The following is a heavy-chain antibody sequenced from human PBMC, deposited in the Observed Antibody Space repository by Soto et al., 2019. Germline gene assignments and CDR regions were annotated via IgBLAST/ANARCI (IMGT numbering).Heavy chain of an antibody. CDR3: ARGLVLWFGELSRRGGYYYYMDV. Sequence: QVQLQQWGAGLLKPSETLSLTCAVYGGSFSGYQWCWIRQTPGKGLEWIGGINDSGDINYNPCIKSRVTVLVVSPKKQIFLRLSSVTAADTSVYYCARGLVLWFGELSRRGGYYYYMDVWGKGTTVTVSS. D-gene: IGHD3-10*01. J-gene: IGHJ6*03. CDR1: GGSFSGYQ. V-gene: IGHV4-34*01. CDR2: INDSGDI.